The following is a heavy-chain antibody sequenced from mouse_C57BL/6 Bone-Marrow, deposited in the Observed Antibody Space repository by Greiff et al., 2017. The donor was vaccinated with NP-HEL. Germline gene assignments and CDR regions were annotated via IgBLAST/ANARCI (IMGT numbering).Heavy chain of an antibody. CDR3: ARRYYGKGYFDV. CDR1: GYSITSGYD. Sequence: VQLKESGPGMVKPSQSLSLTCTVTGYSITSGYDWHWIRHFPGNKLEWLGYIPYSGSTNYNPTLKSRISLTHDTSKNPSFLKLNSVTTEDTATYCCARRYYGKGYFDVWGTGTTVTVSS. V-gene: IGHV3-1*01. D-gene: IGHD1-1*01. CDR2: IPYSGST. J-gene: IGHJ1*03.